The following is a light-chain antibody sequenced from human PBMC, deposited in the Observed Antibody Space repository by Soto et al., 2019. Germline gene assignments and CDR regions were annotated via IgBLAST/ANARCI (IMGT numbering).Light chain of an antibody. V-gene: IGKV3-20*01. CDR3: QQFTSYPLT. J-gene: IGKJ4*01. Sequence: EIVMTQSPATLSLSPGGRATLSCRASQTVRNNYLAWYQQKPGQAPRLLIYDASSRATGIPDRFSGGGSGTDFTLTISRLEPEDFAVYYCQQFTSYPLTFGGGTKV. CDR1: QTVRNNY. CDR2: DAS.